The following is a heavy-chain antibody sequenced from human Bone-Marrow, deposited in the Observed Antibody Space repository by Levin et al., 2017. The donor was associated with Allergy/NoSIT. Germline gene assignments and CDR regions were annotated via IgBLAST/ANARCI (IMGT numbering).Heavy chain of an antibody. Sequence: GGSLRLSCAGSGFTFSDYTMHWVRQAPGKGLEWVSGITWNSGRLSYADSVRGRFTISRDNAKNSLYLQMNSLRTEDMAIYYCAKESSNYYGAGRTGLDVWGQGTTVTVSS. CDR3: AKESSNYYGAGRTGLDV. D-gene: IGHD3-10*01. V-gene: IGHV3-9*03. J-gene: IGHJ6*02. CDR1: GFTFSDYT. CDR2: ITWNSGRL.